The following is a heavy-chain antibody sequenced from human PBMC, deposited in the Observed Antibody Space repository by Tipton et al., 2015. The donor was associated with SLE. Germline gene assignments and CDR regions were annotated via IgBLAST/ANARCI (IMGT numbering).Heavy chain of an antibody. J-gene: IGHJ1*01. CDR3: ARGGLGHSGSSALEWFQH. D-gene: IGHD6-6*01. V-gene: IGHV4-39*07. CDR1: GGSISSSSYY. CDR2: IYYSGST. Sequence: TLSLTCTVSGGSISSSSYYWGWIRQPPGKGLEWIGSIYYSGSTYYNPSLKSRVTISVDTSKNQFSLKLSSVTAADTAVYYCARGGLGHSGSSALEWFQHWGQGTLVTVSS.